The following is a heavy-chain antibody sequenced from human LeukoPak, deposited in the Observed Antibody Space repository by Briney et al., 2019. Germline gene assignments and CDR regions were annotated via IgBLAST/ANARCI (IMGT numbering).Heavy chain of an antibody. J-gene: IGHJ6*03. Sequence: EASVKVSCKASGGTFSSYAISWVRQAPGQGLEWMGGIIPIFGTANYAQKFQGRVTITADKSTSTAYMELSSLRSEDTAVYYCARGYSSGYYYYYMDVWGKGTTVTVSS. V-gene: IGHV1-69*06. D-gene: IGHD6-19*01. CDR3: ARGYSSGYYYYYMDV. CDR2: IIPIFGTA. CDR1: GGTFSSYA.